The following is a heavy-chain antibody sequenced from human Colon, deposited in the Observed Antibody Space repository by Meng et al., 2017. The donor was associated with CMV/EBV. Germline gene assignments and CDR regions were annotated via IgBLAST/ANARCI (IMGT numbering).Heavy chain of an antibody. V-gene: IGHV1-8*01. CDR1: GYTFTSYD. CDR2: MNPNSGNT. D-gene: IGHD2-2*01. CDR3: ARNQLLWGLGYYYYGMDV. Sequence: ASVKVSCKASGYTFTSYDINWVRQATGQGLEWMGWMNPNSGNTGYAQKFQGRVTMTRNTSISTAYMELSSLRSEDTAVYYYARNQLLWGLGYYYYGMDVWGQGTTVTVSS. J-gene: IGHJ6*02.